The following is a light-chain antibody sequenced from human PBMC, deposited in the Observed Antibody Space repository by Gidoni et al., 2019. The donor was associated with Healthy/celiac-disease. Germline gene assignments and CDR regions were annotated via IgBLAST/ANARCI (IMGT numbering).Light chain of an antibody. Sequence: SSELTQEPAVSVALGQTVRITCQGDSLRSYYASWYQQKPGQAPVLVIYGKNNRPSGIPDRFSGSSSGNTASLTITGAQAEDEADYYCNSRDSSGNHLRVVFGGGTKLTVL. CDR3: NSRDSSGNHLRVV. CDR1: SLRSYY. CDR2: GKN. V-gene: IGLV3-19*01. J-gene: IGLJ2*01.